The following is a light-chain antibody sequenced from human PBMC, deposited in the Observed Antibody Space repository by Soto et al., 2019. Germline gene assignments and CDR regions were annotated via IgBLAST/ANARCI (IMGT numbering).Light chain of an antibody. CDR1: QSLLHSNGYTY. J-gene: IGKJ5*01. CDR2: LGS. CDR3: MQALQTPYT. Sequence: DIVMTQSPLSLPVTPGEPASISCSSSQSLLHSNGYTYLDWYLQKPGQSPQVLIYLGSNRASGVPDRFSGRGSGTDFTLKTSRVEAEDVGVYYCMQALQTPYTFGQGTRLEIK. V-gene: IGKV2-28*01.